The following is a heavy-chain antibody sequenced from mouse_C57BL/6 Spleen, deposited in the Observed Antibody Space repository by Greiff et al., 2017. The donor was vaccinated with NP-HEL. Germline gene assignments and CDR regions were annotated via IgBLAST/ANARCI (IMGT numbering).Heavy chain of an antibody. CDR2: IYPGNSDT. V-gene: IGHV1-5*01. CDR3: TRLRYYDYDEGYFDV. CDR1: GYTFTSYW. J-gene: IGHJ1*03. D-gene: IGHD2-4*01. Sequence: EVQLQQSGTVLARPGASVKMSCKTSGYTFTSYWMHWVKQRPGQGLEWIGAIYPGNSDTSYNQKFKGKAKLTAVTSASTAYMELSSLTNEDSAVYYCTRLRYYDYDEGYFDVWGTGTTVTVSS.